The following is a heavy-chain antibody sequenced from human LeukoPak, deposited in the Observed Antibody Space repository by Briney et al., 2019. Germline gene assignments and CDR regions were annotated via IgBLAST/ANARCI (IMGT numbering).Heavy chain of an antibody. J-gene: IGHJ4*02. Sequence: PGGSLRLSCTASGFTFGDYAMSWVGQAPGKGREGVGFIRSKAYGGTTEYAASVKGRFTISRDDSKSIAYLQMNSLKTEDTAVYYCTRDEELRYFDWLFNFDYWGQGTLVTVSS. D-gene: IGHD3-9*01. V-gene: IGHV3-49*04. CDR2: IRSKAYGGTT. CDR3: TRDEELRYFDWLFNFDY. CDR1: GFTFGDYA.